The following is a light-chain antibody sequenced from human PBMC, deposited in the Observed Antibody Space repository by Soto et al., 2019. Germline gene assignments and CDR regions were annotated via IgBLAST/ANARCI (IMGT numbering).Light chain of an antibody. CDR1: SSDVGSYNL. CDR3: CSYASGPTYV. CDR2: EVS. V-gene: IGLV2-23*02. Sequence: QSVLTQPASVSGSPGQSITISCTGTSSDVGSYNLVSWYQHHPGKAPKLMIYEVSKRPSGVSDRFSASKSGNTASLTISGLQAEDEADYYCCSYASGPTYVFGTGTKVTVL. J-gene: IGLJ1*01.